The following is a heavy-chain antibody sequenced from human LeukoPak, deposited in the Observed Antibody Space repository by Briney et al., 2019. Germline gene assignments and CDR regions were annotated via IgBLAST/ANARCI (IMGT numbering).Heavy chain of an antibody. CDR3: AKGKGSSSSSIDW. V-gene: IGHV3-23*01. CDR1: GFTFDTYA. Sequence: GGSLRLSRAASGFTFDTYAMRWVRQAPGRGLEWVSLISSSGGSTYYADSVKGRFTVSRDNSKNTLYLQIHSLRAEDTAVYYCAKGKGSSSSSIDWWGQGTLVTVSS. CDR2: ISSSGGST. D-gene: IGHD2-15*01. J-gene: IGHJ4*02.